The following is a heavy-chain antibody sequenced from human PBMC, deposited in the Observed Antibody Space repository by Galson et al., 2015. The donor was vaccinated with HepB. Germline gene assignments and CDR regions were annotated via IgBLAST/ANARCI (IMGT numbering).Heavy chain of an antibody. V-gene: IGHV1-18*01. Sequence: SCKASGYTFSSYSITWVRQAPGQGLEWMGKISAYNGYTNYAQKFQGRVTMTTDASTSTAYMEVRSLRSDDTAVYYRARGGYVVMVGATENNWFDPWGQGTLVTVFS. CDR1: GYTFSSYS. D-gene: IGHD2-15*01. J-gene: IGHJ5*02. CDR2: ISAYNGYT. CDR3: ARGGYVVMVGATENNWFDP.